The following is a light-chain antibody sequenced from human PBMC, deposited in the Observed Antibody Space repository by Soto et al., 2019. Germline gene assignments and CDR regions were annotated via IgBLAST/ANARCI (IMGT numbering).Light chain of an antibody. CDR1: SSDVGRYKL. CDR2: DVN. Sequence: QSALTQPASVSGSPGQSITISCTGTSSDVGRYKLVSWYQQHPGKAPKLMIYDVNKRPSGVPDRFSGSKSGDTASLTVSGLQAEDEADYYCSSYAGNYKLVFGGGTKVTVL. J-gene: IGLJ2*01. V-gene: IGLV2-8*01. CDR3: SSYAGNYKLV.